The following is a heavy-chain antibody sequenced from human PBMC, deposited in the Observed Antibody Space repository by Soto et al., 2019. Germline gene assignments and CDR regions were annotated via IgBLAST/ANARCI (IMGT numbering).Heavy chain of an antibody. CDR3: ARAGSSGWWTNIDY. Sequence: PGGSLRLSCAASGFTFSSYGMHWVRQAPGKGLEWVAVIWYDGSNKYYADSVKGRFTISRDNSKNTLYLQMNSLRAEDTAVYYCARAGSSGWWTNIDYWGQGTLVTVSS. CDR2: IWYDGSNK. D-gene: IGHD6-19*01. CDR1: GFTFSSYG. V-gene: IGHV3-33*01. J-gene: IGHJ4*02.